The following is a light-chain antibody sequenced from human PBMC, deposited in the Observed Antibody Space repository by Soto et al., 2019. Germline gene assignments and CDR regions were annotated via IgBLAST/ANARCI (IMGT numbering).Light chain of an antibody. CDR2: EVS. Sequence: QSALSQPASVSGSPGQSITISCAGTNSDVGSDNLVSWYQQHPGKAPKVIIYEVSERPAGVSDCFSGCKSGNAASLMCSWIQAQDEADYYCCSHAGRSTQSPGFASGTQRTVL. J-gene: IGLJ1*01. CDR3: CSHAGRSTQSPG. CDR1: NSDVGSDNL. V-gene: IGLV2-23*02.